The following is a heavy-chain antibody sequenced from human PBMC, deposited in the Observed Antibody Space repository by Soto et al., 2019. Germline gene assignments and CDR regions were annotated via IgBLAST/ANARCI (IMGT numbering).Heavy chain of an antibody. V-gene: IGHV1-69*13. CDR1: GGTFSSYA. CDR3: ARAGGEQQLVRVYYYYYGMDV. J-gene: IGHJ6*02. CDR2: IIPIFGTA. Sequence: SVKVSCKASGGTFSSYAISWVRQAPGQGLEWMGGIIPIFGTANYAQKFQGRVTITADESTSTAYMELSSLRSEDTAVYYCARAGGEQQLVRVYYYYYGMDVWGQGTTVTVSS. D-gene: IGHD6-13*01.